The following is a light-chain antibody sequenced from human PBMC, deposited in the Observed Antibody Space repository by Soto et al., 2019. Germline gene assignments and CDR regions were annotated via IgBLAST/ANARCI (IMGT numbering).Light chain of an antibody. CDR2: KAS. J-gene: IGKJ1*01. V-gene: IGKV1-5*03. CDR1: QSISTW. Sequence: TQSPSTLSACVLTRVPITCRASQSISTWLAWYQQKPGKAPKLLIYKASSLESGVPSRFSGSGSGTEFTLTISSLQPDDFATYYCQQYSSYSTFGQGTKVDI. CDR3: QQYSSYST.